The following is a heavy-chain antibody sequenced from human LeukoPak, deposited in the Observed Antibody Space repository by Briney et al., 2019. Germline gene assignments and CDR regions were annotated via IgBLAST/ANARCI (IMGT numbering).Heavy chain of an antibody. CDR3: AYSGSYGHLGY. V-gene: IGHV4-31*03. CDR2: IYYSGST. D-gene: IGHD1-26*01. CDR1: GGSISSGGYY. Sequence: SETLSLTCTVSGGSISSGGYYWSWIRQHPGKGLEWIGYIYYSGSTYYNPSLKSRVTISVDTSKNQFSLRLSSVTAADTALYYCAYSGSYGHLGYWGQGIPVAVSS. J-gene: IGHJ4*02.